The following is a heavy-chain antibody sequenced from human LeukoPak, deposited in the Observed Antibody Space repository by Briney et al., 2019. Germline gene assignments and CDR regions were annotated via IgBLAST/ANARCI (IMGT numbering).Heavy chain of an antibody. Sequence: PSETLSLTCTVSGGSISSYYWNWLRQPPGKGLEWVGYIYYSGSTNYNPSLKSRVTISVDTSKTQFSLKLSSVTAADTAVYYCARLRTGYSSGWFLDYWGQGTLVTVSS. D-gene: IGHD6-19*01. CDR3: ARLRTGYSSGWFLDY. CDR1: GGSISSYY. V-gene: IGHV4-59*08. CDR2: IYYSGST. J-gene: IGHJ4*02.